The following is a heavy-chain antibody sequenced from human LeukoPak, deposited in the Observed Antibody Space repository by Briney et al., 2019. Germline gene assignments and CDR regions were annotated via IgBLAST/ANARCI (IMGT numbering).Heavy chain of an antibody. CDR1: GYSFISYY. J-gene: IGHJ4*02. CDR2: INPSGGST. V-gene: IGHV1-46*01. D-gene: IGHD1-1*01. Sequence: ASVTVSFKASGYSFISYYMHWVRQAPGQGLEWMGIINPSGGSTTYAQKFRDRVTMTRDTSTTTVYMELSSLKSEDTAVYYCARWTGTTGLDYWGQGTLVTVSS. CDR3: ARWTGTTGLDY.